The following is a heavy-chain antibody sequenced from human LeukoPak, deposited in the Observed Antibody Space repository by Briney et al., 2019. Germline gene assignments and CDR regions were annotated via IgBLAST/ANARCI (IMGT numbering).Heavy chain of an antibody. V-gene: IGHV4-34*01. CDR2: INHSGST. CDR1: GGSFSGYY. CDR3: ARAGAYSGSYPLDY. Sequence: SETLSLTCAVYGGSFSGYYWSWIRQPPGKGLEWIGEINHSGSTNYNPSLKSRVTISVDTSKNQFSLKLSSVTAADTAVYYCARAGAYSGSYPLDYWGQGTLVTVSS. J-gene: IGHJ4*02. D-gene: IGHD1-26*01.